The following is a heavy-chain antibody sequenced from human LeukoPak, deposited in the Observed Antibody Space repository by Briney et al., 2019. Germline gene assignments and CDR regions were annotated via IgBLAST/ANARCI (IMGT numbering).Heavy chain of an antibody. J-gene: IGHJ5*02. CDR2: ISASSSYI. D-gene: IGHD3-9*01. CDR3: ARVMMYYDILTGYYKPNWFDP. CDR1: GFTFSSYT. V-gene: IGHV3-21*01. Sequence: GGSLRLSCAASGFTFSSYTMNWVRQAPGKGLEWVPSISASSSYIYYADSVKGRFTISRDNAKNSLYLQMNSLRAEDTAVYYCARVMMYYDILTGYYKPNWFDPWGQGTLVTVSS.